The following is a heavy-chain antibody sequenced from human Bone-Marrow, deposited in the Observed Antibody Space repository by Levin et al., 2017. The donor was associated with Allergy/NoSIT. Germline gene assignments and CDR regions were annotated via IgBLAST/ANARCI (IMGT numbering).Heavy chain of an antibody. D-gene: IGHD2-2*01. CDR3: ARGSRPAAFTGWFDP. Sequence: ASVKVSCKASGYTFTGYYMHWVRQAPGQGLEWMGWINPNSGGTNYAQKFQGRVTMTRDTSISTAYMELSRLRSDDTAVYYCARGSRPAAFTGWFDPWGQGTLVTVSS. CDR1: GYTFTGYY. J-gene: IGHJ5*02. CDR2: INPNSGGT. V-gene: IGHV1-2*02.